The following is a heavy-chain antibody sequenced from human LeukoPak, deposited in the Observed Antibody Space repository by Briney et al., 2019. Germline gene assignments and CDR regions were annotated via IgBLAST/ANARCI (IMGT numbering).Heavy chain of an antibody. CDR3: AKDTRGCTPRAFDP. V-gene: IGHV3-23*01. CDR1: GFTFSSYA. J-gene: IGHJ5*02. Sequence: GGSLRLSCAASGFTFSSYAMTWVRQAPGKGLEWVSAISGSGGSTYYADSVKGRFTISRGSSTNTLYLQINSLRAEATAEYYLAKDTRGCTPRAFDPWGQGTLVTVSS. D-gene: IGHD1-26*01. CDR2: ISGSGGST.